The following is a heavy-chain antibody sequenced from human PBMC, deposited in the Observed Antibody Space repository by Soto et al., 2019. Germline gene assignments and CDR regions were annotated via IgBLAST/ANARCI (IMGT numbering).Heavy chain of an antibody. CDR3: ARVGYSGSYYVTFDY. D-gene: IGHD1-26*01. CDR2: INAGNGNT. CDR1: GYTFTSYA. Sequence: QVQLVQSGAEVKKPGASVKVSCKASGYTFTSYAMHWVRQAPGQRLEWMGWINAGNGNTKYSQKFQGRVTITRDTSASTAYMELSSLRSEDTAVYYCARVGYSGSYYVTFDYWGLGTLVTVSS. J-gene: IGHJ4*02. V-gene: IGHV1-3*01.